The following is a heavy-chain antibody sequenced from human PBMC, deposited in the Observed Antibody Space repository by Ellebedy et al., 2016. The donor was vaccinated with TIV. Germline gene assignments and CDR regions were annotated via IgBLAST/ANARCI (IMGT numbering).Heavy chain of an antibody. J-gene: IGHJ4*02. CDR1: GFIFSGYW. D-gene: IGHD6-19*01. CDR3: ARGLDY. Sequence: GESLKISCAASGFIFSGYWMHWVRQAPGKGLVWVSRINSDGSDTAYADSVRGRFTIARDNAKNTLFLQMNSLRAEDTAVYYCARGLDYWGQGTLVTVSS. CDR2: INSDGSDT. V-gene: IGHV3-74*01.